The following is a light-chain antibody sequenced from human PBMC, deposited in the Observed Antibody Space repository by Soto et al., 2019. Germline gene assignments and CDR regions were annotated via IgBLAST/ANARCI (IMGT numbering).Light chain of an antibody. CDR2: EVS. CDR1: SSDVGGYNY. Sequence: QSALTQPPSASGSPGQSVTISCTGTSSDVGGYNYVSWYQQHPGKAPKLMIYEVSKRPSGVPDRFSGSKSGNTASLTVSGLQAEDEADYYCSSYAGSNNLGVVFGGVTQLTVL. CDR3: SSYAGSNNLGVV. J-gene: IGLJ2*01. V-gene: IGLV2-8*01.